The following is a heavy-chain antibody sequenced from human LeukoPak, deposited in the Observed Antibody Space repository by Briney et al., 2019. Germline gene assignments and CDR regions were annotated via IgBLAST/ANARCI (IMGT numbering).Heavy chain of an antibody. CDR3: AKDFLRGYSYDHVSGVDY. CDR2: ISGSGGST. D-gene: IGHD5-18*01. Sequence: GGPLRLSCAASGFTFCRYAMSWVRQAPGKGLEWVSAISGSGGSTYYADSVKGRFTISRDNSKNTLYLQMNSMRGEDTAVYYCAKDFLRGYSYDHVSGVDYWGQGTLVTVSS. V-gene: IGHV3-23*01. J-gene: IGHJ4*02. CDR1: GFTFCRYA.